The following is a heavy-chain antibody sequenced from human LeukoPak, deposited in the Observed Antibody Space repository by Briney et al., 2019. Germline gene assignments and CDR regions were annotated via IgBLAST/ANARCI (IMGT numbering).Heavy chain of an antibody. CDR1: GFTFDDYA. J-gene: IGHJ4*02. V-gene: IGHV3-43D*03. D-gene: IGHD2-2*01. CDR2: ISWDGGST. CDR3: AKDMVQGVVPAALGLGFDY. Sequence: GGSLRLSCAASGFTFDDYAMHWVRQAPGKGLEWVSLISWDGGSTYYADSVKGRFTISRDNSKNSLYLQMNSLRAGDTALYYCAKDMVQGVVPAALGLGFDYWGQGTLVTVSS.